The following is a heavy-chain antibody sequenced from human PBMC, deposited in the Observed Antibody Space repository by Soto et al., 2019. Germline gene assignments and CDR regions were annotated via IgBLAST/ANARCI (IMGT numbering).Heavy chain of an antibody. CDR2: MNDYGST. J-gene: IGHJ6*02. Sequence: QVQLQQWGAGLLKPSETLSLGCAVYGESFSGYSWNWIRQPPGKRLEWIGEMNDYGSTNYKASLASRLTISMDTSKRQFSLRLSSVTAADAAVYYCARRRRGITMVRGTYAMDVWGQGTTVTVSS. V-gene: IGHV4-34*01. CDR1: GESFSGYS. D-gene: IGHD3-10*01. CDR3: ARRRRGITMVRGTYAMDV.